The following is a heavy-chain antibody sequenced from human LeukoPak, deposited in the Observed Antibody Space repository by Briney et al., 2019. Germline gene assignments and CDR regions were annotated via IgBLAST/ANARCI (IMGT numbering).Heavy chain of an antibody. Sequence: TGGSLRLSCSASGFTFSNFGMHWVRQAPGKGLEYVSAISGNGGSTHYADSVEGRFTISRDNSKNTLYLQMTSLKAEDTAVYYCVKEHCSSTSCFYFDYWGQGTLVTVSS. CDR3: VKEHCSSTSCFYFDY. CDR2: ISGNGGST. V-gene: IGHV3-64D*06. J-gene: IGHJ4*02. CDR1: GFTFSNFG. D-gene: IGHD2-2*01.